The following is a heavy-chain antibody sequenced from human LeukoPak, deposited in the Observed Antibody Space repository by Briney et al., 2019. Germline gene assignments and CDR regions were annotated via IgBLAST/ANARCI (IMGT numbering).Heavy chain of an antibody. CDR3: ARVKLYGDYSGPRRDWFDP. CDR1: GGSISSSSYY. Sequence: PSETLSLTCTVSGGSISSSSYYWSWIRQPAGKGLEWIGRIYTSGSTNYNPSLKSRVTMSVDTSKNQFSLKLSSVTAADTAVYYCARVKLYGDYSGPRRDWFDPWGQGTLVTVSS. V-gene: IGHV4-61*02. CDR2: IYTSGST. J-gene: IGHJ5*02. D-gene: IGHD4-17*01.